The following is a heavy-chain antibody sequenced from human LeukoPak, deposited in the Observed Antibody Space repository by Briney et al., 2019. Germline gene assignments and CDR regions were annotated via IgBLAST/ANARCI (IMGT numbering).Heavy chain of an antibody. D-gene: IGHD1-26*01. V-gene: IGHV3-23*01. CDR1: GFTFNNYA. J-gene: IGHJ6*03. CDR3: AKSGVGDPLYYYYIDV. CDR2: VNGGGGFT. Sequence: PGGSLRLSCAASGFTFNNYAMTWVRQAPGRGLEWVSAVNGGGGFTDYADSVKGRFNISRDNSKNTLYLQMYSLRAEDTAVYFCAKSGVGDPLYYYYIDVWGKGTTVVVSS.